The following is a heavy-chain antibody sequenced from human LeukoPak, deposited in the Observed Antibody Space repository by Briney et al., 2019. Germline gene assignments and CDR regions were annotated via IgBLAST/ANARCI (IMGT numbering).Heavy chain of an antibody. Sequence: RSGRSLRLSCAASGFTFNTYAMHWVRQAPGKGLEWVAIISYDGSNKYYADSVKGRFTISRDNSKNTVFLQMNSLRAEDTGVFYCAKTKEAHYYDSHGPIDYWGQGTLLTVSS. CDR2: ISYDGSNK. J-gene: IGHJ4*02. CDR3: AKTKEAHYYDSHGPIDY. D-gene: IGHD3-22*01. CDR1: GFTFNTYA. V-gene: IGHV3-30-3*02.